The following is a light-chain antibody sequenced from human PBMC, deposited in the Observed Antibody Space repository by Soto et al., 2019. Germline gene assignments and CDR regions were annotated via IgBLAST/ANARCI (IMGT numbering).Light chain of an antibody. CDR1: QSVSSN. Sequence: EIVMTQSPATLSVSPGERATLSCRASQSVSSNLGWYQQKPGQAPRLLIYGASTRATGIPARFSGSGSGTEFTLTISSLQSEDFAVYYCQQYNNWPRTFGQGTK. CDR3: QQYNNWPRT. J-gene: IGKJ1*01. CDR2: GAS. V-gene: IGKV3-15*01.